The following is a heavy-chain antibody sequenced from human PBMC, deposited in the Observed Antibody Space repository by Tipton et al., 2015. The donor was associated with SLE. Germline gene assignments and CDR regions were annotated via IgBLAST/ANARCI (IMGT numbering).Heavy chain of an antibody. D-gene: IGHD2-21*01. CDR2: IHYSGST. Sequence: TLSLTCTVSGGSISSYYWSWIRQPPGKGLEWIGYIHYSGSTNYNPSLKSRVTISVDTSKNQFSLKLSSVTAADTAVYYCARGIDYWGQGTLVTVSS. J-gene: IGHJ4*02. CDR1: GGSISSYY. CDR3: ARGIDY. V-gene: IGHV4-59*12.